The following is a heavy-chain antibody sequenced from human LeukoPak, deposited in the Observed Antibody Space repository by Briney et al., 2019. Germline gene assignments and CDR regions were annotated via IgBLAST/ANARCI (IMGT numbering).Heavy chain of an antibody. CDR3: ARGLYYGSGSHYNVGGY. J-gene: IGHJ4*02. V-gene: IGHV1-2*02. D-gene: IGHD3-10*01. CDR2: INPHSGGT. CDR1: GYTFTDYY. Sequence: ASVKVSCKASGYTFTDYYMHWVRQVPGQGLTWMGWINPHSGGTNYARNFQGRVTMTRDTSISTSYMELSRLRSDDTAVYYCARGLYYGSGSHYNVGGYWGQGSLVTVSS.